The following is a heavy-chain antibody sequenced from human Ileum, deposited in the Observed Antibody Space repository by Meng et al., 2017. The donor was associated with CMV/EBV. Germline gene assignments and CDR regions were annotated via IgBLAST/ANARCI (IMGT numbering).Heavy chain of an antibody. CDR3: ASQSYSNHEY. Sequence: GGSLRLSCAASGFTFSNYAMSWVRQAPGKGLEWVANIKQDGSEKYYVDSVKGRFTISRDNAKKSLYLQVNSLRAEDAAVYYCASQSYSNHEYWGQGTLVTVSS. V-gene: IGHV3-7*01. CDR2: IKQDGSEK. D-gene: IGHD4-11*01. CDR1: GFTFSNYA. J-gene: IGHJ4*02.